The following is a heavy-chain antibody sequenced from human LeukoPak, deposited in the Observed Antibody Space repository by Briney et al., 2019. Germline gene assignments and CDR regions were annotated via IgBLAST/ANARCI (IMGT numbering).Heavy chain of an antibody. CDR1: GFTFSSYG. J-gene: IGHJ4*02. Sequence: GGSLRLSCAASGFTFSSYGMSWVRQAPGKGLEWVSAISGSGGSTYYADSVKGRFTISRDNSKNTLYLQMNSLRAEDTAVYYCAKATGGVILVYWGQGTPVTVSS. CDR3: AKATGGVILVY. D-gene: IGHD3-16*02. V-gene: IGHV3-23*01. CDR2: ISGSGGST.